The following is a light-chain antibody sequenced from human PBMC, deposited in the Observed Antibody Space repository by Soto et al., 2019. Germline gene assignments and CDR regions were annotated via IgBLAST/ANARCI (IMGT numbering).Light chain of an antibody. Sequence: DIQMTQSPPTLSASVGDRVTLTCRASQSISGWLAWYQQKPGKAPKLLIYDASTLESGVPSRFSGSGSGTEFTLTISSLQSEDFAVYYCQQRSDWPWTFGQGTKVDIK. V-gene: IGKV1-5*01. CDR2: DAS. J-gene: IGKJ1*01. CDR3: QQRSDWPWT. CDR1: QSISGW.